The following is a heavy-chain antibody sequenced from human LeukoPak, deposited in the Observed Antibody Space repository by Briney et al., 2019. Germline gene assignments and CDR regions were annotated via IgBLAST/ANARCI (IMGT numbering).Heavy chain of an antibody. V-gene: IGHV1-18*01. Sequence: ASVKVSCKASGHTFTTYGISWVRQAPGQGLEWMGWISAYNGNTNYAQKPQGRVTMTTDTSTSTAYMELRSLRSDDTAVYYCARDRVTGTKDLDYWGQGTLVTVSS. CDR1: GHTFTTYG. J-gene: IGHJ4*02. D-gene: IGHD1-20*01. CDR3: ARDRVTGTKDLDY. CDR2: ISAYNGNT.